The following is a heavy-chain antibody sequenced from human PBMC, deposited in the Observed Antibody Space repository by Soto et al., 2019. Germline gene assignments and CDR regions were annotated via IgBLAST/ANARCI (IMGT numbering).Heavy chain of an antibody. CDR2: ITAGGGST. D-gene: IGHD4-17*01. J-gene: IGHJ4*02. CDR1: GFTLSGYA. Sequence: PGGSLRLSCAASGFTLSGYAVSWVRQAPGKGLEWVSTITAGGGSTFYAGSVKGRFTISRDNSKNTLSLQMNSLRAEDTAIYFCAKGDYGAFFVYYFDSWGQGTPVTVSS. CDR3: AKGDYGAFFVYYFDS. V-gene: IGHV3-23*01.